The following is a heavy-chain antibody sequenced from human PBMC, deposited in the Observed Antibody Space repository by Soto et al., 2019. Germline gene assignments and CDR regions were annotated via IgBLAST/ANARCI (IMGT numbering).Heavy chain of an antibody. CDR2: ISGSGGST. V-gene: IGHV3-23*01. J-gene: IGHJ4*02. CDR3: ARDLRPTY. Sequence: PGGSLRLSCAASGFTFSNYAVTWVRQAPGKGLEWVSTISGSGGSTYYADSVKGRFTISRDNSKNTLYLQMNSLRDEDTAVYYCARDLRPTYWGQGTLVTVCS. CDR1: GFTFSNYA.